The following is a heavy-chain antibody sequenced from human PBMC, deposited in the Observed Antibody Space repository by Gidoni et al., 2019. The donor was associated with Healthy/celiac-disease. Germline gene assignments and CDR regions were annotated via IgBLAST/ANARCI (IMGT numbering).Heavy chain of an antibody. CDR2: IYYSGST. V-gene: IGHV4-61*01. CDR3: ARGNSDPTYYYGSGSYLADY. J-gene: IGHJ4*02. CDR1: GCSVRRGSYH. Sequence: QVQLQESGPGLVKPSETLSLACTVSGCSVRRGSYHCSWLRQPPGKGLEWVGYIYYSGSTNYNPSLKSRVTISVDTSKNQFSLKLSSVTAADTAVYYCARGNSDPTYYYGSGSYLADYWGQGTLVTVSS. D-gene: IGHD3-10*01.